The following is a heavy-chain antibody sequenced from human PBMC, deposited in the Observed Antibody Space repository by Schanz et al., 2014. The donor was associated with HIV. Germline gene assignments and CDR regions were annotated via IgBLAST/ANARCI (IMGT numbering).Heavy chain of an antibody. J-gene: IGHJ6*02. V-gene: IGHV1-8*01. Sequence: QVKLVQSGAEVKKPGASVKVSCKASGYTFINYDIHWVRQASGLGLEWMGWMNPSTGNSGYAQMFQVRVTMTRDTSISTAYMDLSSLRSEDTAVYYCARRRSEIVPAAIVLHYYYGFDVWGQGTTVTVS. CDR1: GYTFINYD. CDR3: ARRRSEIVPAAIVLHYYYGFDV. D-gene: IGHD2-2*02. CDR2: MNPSTGNS.